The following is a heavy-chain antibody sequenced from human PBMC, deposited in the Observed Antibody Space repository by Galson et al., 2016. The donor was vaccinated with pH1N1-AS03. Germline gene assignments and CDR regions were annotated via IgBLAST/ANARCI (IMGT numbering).Heavy chain of an antibody. J-gene: IGHJ6*03. CDR2: IYYSGST. Sequence: TLSLTCTVSGGSTSSGAHYWSWIRQHAGKGLEWIGHIYYSGSTYYNSSLKGRLTISVDTSKNQFSLKLSSVTAADTAVYYCARHATTRSEVFGVPFYHYYYTDVWGKGTTVTVSS. V-gene: IGHV4-31*03. CDR3: ARHATTRSEVFGVPFYHYYYTDV. CDR1: GGSTSSGAHY. D-gene: IGHD3-3*01.